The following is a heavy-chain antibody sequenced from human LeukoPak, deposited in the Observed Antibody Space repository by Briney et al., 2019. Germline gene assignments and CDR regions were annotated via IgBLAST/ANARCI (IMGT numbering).Heavy chain of an antibody. V-gene: IGHV6-1*01. J-gene: IGHJ3*01. Sequence: SQTLSLTCDISGDTVSSNSAAWNWIRQSPSRGLEWLGRTYYRSKWYYDYAVSVKSRITISPDTSKNQFSLQLNSVTADDTAVYYCARGFALDFWGQGTMVAVSS. CDR2: TYYRSKWYY. CDR1: GDTVSSNSAA. CDR3: ARGFALDF.